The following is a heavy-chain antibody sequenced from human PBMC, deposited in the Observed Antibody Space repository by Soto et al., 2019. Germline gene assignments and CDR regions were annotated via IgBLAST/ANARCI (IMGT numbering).Heavy chain of an antibody. Sequence: QVQLVQSGAEVKKPGASVKVSCKASDYTFTNYDISWVRQAPGQGLEWMGWISAYSGNTNYAQKFQGRVTMTTDTSTSTAYMELRSLRSDDTAVYYCAREGQTEYYFDYWGRGTLVTVSS. CDR1: DYTFTNYD. CDR3: AREGQTEYYFDY. CDR2: ISAYSGNT. J-gene: IGHJ4*02. V-gene: IGHV1-18*01.